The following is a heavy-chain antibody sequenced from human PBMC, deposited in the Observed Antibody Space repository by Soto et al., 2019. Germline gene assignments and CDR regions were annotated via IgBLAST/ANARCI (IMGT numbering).Heavy chain of an antibody. D-gene: IGHD2-2*01. V-gene: IGHV4-59*01. CDR3: ARGYEYCSSTSCYAD. J-gene: IGHJ4*02. CDR1: GGSISSYY. CDR2: IYYSGST. Sequence: QVQLQESGPGLVKPSETLSLTCTVSGGSISSYYWSWIRQPPGKGLEWIGYIYYSGSTNYNPSLKSRVTISVDTSKNQFSLKLSSVTAADTAVYYCARGYEYCSSTSCYADWGQGTLVTVSS.